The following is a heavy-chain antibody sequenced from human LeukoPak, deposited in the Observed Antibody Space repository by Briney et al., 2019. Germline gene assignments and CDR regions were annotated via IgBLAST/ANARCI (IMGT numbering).Heavy chain of an antibody. CDR3: ARGDYYDSSGYASGIDY. CDR1: GFTFSSYA. Sequence: GGSLRLSCAASGFTFSSYAMSWVRQAPGKGLEWVSAISGSGGSTYYADSVKGRFTISRDNAKNSLYLQMNSLRAEDTAVYYCARGDYYDSSGYASGIDYWGQGTLVTISS. V-gene: IGHV3-23*01. CDR2: ISGSGGST. J-gene: IGHJ4*02. D-gene: IGHD3-22*01.